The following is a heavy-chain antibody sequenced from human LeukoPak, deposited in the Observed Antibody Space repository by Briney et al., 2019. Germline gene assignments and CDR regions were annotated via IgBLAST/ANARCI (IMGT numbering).Heavy chain of an antibody. J-gene: IGHJ4*02. V-gene: IGHV3-23*01. D-gene: IGHD3-16*02. CDR1: GFTFSSYA. CDR3: GKDPGYDYVWGSYRTVT. Sequence: GGSLRLSCAASGFTFSSYAMSWVRQAPGKGLEWVSAISGSGGSTYYADSVKGRFTISRDNSKNTLYLQMNSLRAEDPAVSYCGKDPGYDYVWGSYRTVTWGQGTLVTVSS. CDR2: ISGSGGST.